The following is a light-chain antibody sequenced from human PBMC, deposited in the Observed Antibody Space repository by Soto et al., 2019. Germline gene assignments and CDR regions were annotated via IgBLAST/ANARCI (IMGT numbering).Light chain of an antibody. CDR3: NSYTSSSTDV. Sequence: QSALTHPASVSGSPGQSITISCTGTSSDVGGFHYVSWYQQHPGKAPKLMIYDVTNRPSGVSYRFSGSKSGSTASLTISGLQAEDEADDYCNSYTSSSTDVFGTGTKLTVL. CDR2: DVT. CDR1: SSDVGGFHY. V-gene: IGLV2-14*03. J-gene: IGLJ1*01.